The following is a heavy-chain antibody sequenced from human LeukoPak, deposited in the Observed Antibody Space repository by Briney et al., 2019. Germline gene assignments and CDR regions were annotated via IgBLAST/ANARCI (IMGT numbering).Heavy chain of an antibody. CDR1: GFTFSSFA. J-gene: IGHJ4*01. CDR2: IPDSGGNK. V-gene: IGHV3-23*01. CDR3: AKGEHLMGVVPEWYY. D-gene: IGHD2-2*01. Sequence: GASLRLSCAASGFTFSSFAMSWVRQAPGKGLEWVSAIPDSGGNKYYADSVKGRFTVSRDNSKHTLYRQVNSLRAEDTAVYYCAKGEHLMGVVPEWYYWGHGTPCTVS.